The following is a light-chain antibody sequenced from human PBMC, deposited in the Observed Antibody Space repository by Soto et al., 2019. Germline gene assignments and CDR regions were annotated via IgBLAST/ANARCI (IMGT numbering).Light chain of an antibody. CDR1: SSNIGNNY. Sequence: QSVLTQPPSVSAAPGQKVTISCSGSSSNIGNNYVSWYQQLPGTAPKLLIYENNKRPSGIPDLFSGSKSGTSATLGITGLQTGDEADYYGGTWDSSLSVYVVGTGTKVTVL. CDR2: ENN. J-gene: IGLJ1*01. V-gene: IGLV1-51*02. CDR3: GTWDSSLSVYV.